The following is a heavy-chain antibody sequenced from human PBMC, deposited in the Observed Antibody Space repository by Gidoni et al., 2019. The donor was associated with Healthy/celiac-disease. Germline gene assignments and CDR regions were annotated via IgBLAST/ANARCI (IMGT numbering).Heavy chain of an antibody. D-gene: IGHD3-22*01. CDR1: GFTFRSYW. V-gene: IGHV3-7*03. J-gene: IGHJ4*02. Sequence: EVQLVESGGGLVQPGGSLRLPCAASGFTFRSYWLSWVRQAPGKGLEWVANIKQDGSEKYYVDSVKGRFTISRDNAKNSLYLQMNSMRAEDTAVYYCARVNYYDSSGYPRHFDYWGQGTLVTVSS. CDR3: ARVNYYDSSGYPRHFDY. CDR2: IKQDGSEK.